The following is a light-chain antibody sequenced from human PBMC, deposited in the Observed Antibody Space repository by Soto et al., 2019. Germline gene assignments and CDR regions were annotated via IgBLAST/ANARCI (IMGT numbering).Light chain of an antibody. CDR3: GTWDNSLSAWV. Sequence: QSVLTQPPPVSAAPGQKVTISCSGGSSNIGNNYVSWYQHFPGAAPKLLIYEDDKRPPGIPDRFSGSKSGTSATLGITGLQTGDEADYYCGTWDNSLSAWVFGGGTKVTVL. CDR1: SSNIGNNY. CDR2: EDD. J-gene: IGLJ3*02. V-gene: IGLV1-51*02.